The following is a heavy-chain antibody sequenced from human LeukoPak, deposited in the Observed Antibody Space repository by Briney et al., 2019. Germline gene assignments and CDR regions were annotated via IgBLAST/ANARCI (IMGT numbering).Heavy chain of an antibody. Sequence: SVKVSCKASGGTFSSYAISWVRQGPGQGLEWMGRIIPILGIANYAQKFQGRVTITADKSTSTAYMELSSLRSEDTAVYYCAREGTTVTSDAFDIWGQGTMVTVSS. CDR2: IIPILGIA. J-gene: IGHJ3*02. D-gene: IGHD4-17*01. V-gene: IGHV1-69*04. CDR1: GGTFSSYA. CDR3: AREGTTVTSDAFDI.